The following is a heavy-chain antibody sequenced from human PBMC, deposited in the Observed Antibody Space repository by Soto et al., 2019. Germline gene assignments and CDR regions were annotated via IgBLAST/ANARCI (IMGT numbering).Heavy chain of an antibody. J-gene: IGHJ6*03. V-gene: IGHV1-8*01. CDR1: GYTFTSYD. CDR3: ARARYGDYPPAYYYYMDV. CDR2: MNPNSGNT. Sequence: GASVKVSCKASGYTFTSYDTNWVRQATGQGLEWMGWMNPNSGNTGYAQKFQGRVTMTRNTSISTAYMELSSLRSEDTAVYYCARARYGDYPPAYYYYMDVWGKGTTVTVSS. D-gene: IGHD4-17*01.